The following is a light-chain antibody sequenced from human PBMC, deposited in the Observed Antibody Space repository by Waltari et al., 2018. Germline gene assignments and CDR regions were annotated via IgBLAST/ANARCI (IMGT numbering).Light chain of an antibody. Sequence: EIVLTQSPATLSLSPGERATLSCRASQSVSAYLTWYQQRPGQAPRLLIYDTSNRATGIPARVSGSGSGTDFTLTISSLEPEDFAFYYCQQRYNWPRTFGQGTKVEIK. J-gene: IGKJ1*01. CDR2: DTS. CDR3: QQRYNWPRT. V-gene: IGKV3-11*01. CDR1: QSVSAY.